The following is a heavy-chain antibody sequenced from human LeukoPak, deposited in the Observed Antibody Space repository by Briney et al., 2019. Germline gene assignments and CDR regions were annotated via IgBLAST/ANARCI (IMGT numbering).Heavy chain of an antibody. V-gene: IGHV3-23*01. J-gene: IGHJ4*02. CDR3: AKNLDATTYGYCFDY. Sequence: GGSLTLSCTPSGFTFCSSAVKWVSQAPGQGLEWVSGIGAGGTFTYYADSVKGRFTISRDNSRNTLYLQMNSLRADDTAVYYCAKNLDATTYGYCFDYWGQGTLVTVSS. CDR2: IGAGGTFT. D-gene: IGHD2-8*02. CDR1: GFTFCSSA.